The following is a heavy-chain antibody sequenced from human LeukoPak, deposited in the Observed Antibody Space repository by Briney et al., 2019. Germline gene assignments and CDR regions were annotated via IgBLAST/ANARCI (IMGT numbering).Heavy chain of an antibody. CDR1: GYTFTSYY. CDR2: INPSGGSA. CDR3: ARDRRTEILTVYYNFDY. Sequence: AAVKVSCKASGYTFTSYYMHWVRQAPGQGLEWMGIINPSGGSASYAQKFQGRVTMTRDTSTSTVYMEPSSLRSEDTAVYYCARDRRTEILTVYYNFDYWGQGTLVTVSS. D-gene: IGHD3-9*01. J-gene: IGHJ4*02. V-gene: IGHV1-46*01.